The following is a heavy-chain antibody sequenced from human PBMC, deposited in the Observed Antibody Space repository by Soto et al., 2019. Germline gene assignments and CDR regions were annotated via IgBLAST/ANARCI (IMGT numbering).Heavy chain of an antibody. D-gene: IGHD4-17*01. Sequence: ASVEVSCKASAYTFPSRCISWVRQAPGQGLECMGWISGYNGNTNHAQNLQDRVTMTTDTSTSTAYMELRSLRSDDTAVYYCASWAGQTHDFGGPFDYWGLGTRVTVSS. V-gene: IGHV1-18*04. J-gene: IGHJ4*02. CDR3: ASWAGQTHDFGGPFDY. CDR2: ISGYNGNT. CDR1: AYTFPSRC.